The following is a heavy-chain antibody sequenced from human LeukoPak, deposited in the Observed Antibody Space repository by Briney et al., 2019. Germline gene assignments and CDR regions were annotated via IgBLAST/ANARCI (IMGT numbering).Heavy chain of an antibody. CDR1: GFNFNNYW. CDR3: ARRYFDY. CDR2: IKDDGSEE. J-gene: IGHJ4*02. V-gene: IGHV3-7*03. Sequence: GGSLRLSCAASGFNFNNYWMSWLRQAPGKGLEWVANIKDDGSEEYYVDSVKGRFIISRDNAKNALYLQMSSLRAEDTAIYYCARRYFDYWGQGTLVTVSS.